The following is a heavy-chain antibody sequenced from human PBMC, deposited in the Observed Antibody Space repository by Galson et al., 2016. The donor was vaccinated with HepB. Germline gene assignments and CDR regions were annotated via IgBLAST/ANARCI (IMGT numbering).Heavy chain of an antibody. CDR3: VRGFLSNSFDY. V-gene: IGHV3-7*01. D-gene: IGHD2/OR15-2a*01. CDR2: INGDGSTK. CDR1: GFTFSSYW. J-gene: IGHJ4*02. Sequence: SLRLSCAASGFTFSSYWMTWVRQAPGKGLEWVASINGDGSTKYYVDSVKGRFTISRDNARNSVFLQMRSLRAEDTAIYYCVRGFLSNSFDYWGQGVLVTVAS.